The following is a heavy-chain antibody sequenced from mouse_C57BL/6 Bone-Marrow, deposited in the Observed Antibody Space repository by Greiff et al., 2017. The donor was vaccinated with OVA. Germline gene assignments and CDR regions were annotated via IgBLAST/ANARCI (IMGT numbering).Heavy chain of an antibody. Sequence: QVQLKESGAELARPGASVKLSCKASGYTFTSYGISWVKQRTGQGLEWIGEIYPRSGNTYYNEKFKGKATLTADKSSSTAYMELRSLTSEDSAVYFCAPFDYYGSSPFDYWGQGTTLTVSS. V-gene: IGHV1-81*01. CDR1: GYTFTSYG. CDR3: APFDYYGSSPFDY. D-gene: IGHD1-1*01. J-gene: IGHJ2*01. CDR2: IYPRSGNT.